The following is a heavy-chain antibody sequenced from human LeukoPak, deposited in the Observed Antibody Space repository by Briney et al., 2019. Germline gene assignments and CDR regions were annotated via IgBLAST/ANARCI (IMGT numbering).Heavy chain of an antibody. CDR3: AGLVNHYYYMDV. Sequence: SETLSLTCTVSGGSISSSSYYWGWIRQPPGKGLEWIGYIYYSGSTNYNPSLKSRVTISVDTSKNQFSLKLSSVTAADTAVYYCAGLVNHYYYMDVWGKGTTVTISS. CDR2: IYYSGST. V-gene: IGHV4-61*05. CDR1: GGSISSSSYY. D-gene: IGHD3-9*01. J-gene: IGHJ6*03.